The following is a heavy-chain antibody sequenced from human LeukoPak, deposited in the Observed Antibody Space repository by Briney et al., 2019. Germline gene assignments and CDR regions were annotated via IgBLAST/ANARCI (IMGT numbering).Heavy chain of an antibody. Sequence: SETLSLTCAVYGGSFSGYYWSWIRQPPGNGLEWIGEINHSGSTNYNPSLKSRVTISVDTSKNQFSLKLSSVTAADTAVYYCAREAGARGYYYDSSGFDVWGQGTTVTVSS. D-gene: IGHD3-22*01. J-gene: IGHJ6*02. CDR2: INHSGST. CDR3: AREAGARGYYYDSSGFDV. V-gene: IGHV4-34*01. CDR1: GGSFSGYY.